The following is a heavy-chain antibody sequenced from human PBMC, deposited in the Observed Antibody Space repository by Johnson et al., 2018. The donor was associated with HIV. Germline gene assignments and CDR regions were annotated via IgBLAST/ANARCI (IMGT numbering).Heavy chain of an antibody. CDR3: ARVGGGYYPSHAFDI. J-gene: IGHJ3*02. CDR1: GFTFSSYY. D-gene: IGHD3-22*01. Sequence: VQLVESGGGLVQPGGSLRLSCAASGFTFSSYYLSWVRQAPGKGLEWVASINQDGSEIFYVDAVKGRFTISRDSPKNSLYLQMDSVRAEDTAAYYCARVGGGYYPSHAFDIWGQGTMVTVSS. V-gene: IGHV3-7*05. CDR2: INQDGSEI.